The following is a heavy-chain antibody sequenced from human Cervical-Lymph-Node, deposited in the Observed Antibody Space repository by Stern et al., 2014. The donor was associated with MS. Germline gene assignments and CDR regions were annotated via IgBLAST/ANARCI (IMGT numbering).Heavy chain of an antibody. Sequence: QVQLVQSGSELKKPGASVKVSCKASGYTFTSYALNWVRQAPGQGLEWMGWINTNNGHPTYAPGFTGRVVFALDTSVSAAYLQISSLTSEDTAVYYCAKSRGINDLWTGYRDYGMDVWGQGTTVTVS. D-gene: IGHD3/OR15-3a*01. V-gene: IGHV7-4-1*02. CDR2: INTNNGHP. J-gene: IGHJ6*02. CDR1: GYTFTSYA. CDR3: AKSRGINDLWTGYRDYGMDV.